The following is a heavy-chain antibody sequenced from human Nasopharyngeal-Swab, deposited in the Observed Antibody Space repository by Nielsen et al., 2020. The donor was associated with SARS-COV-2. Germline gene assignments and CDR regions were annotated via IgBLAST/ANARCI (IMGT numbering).Heavy chain of an antibody. Sequence: SDTLSPTFTVSRGSISSSSYYWGWIRQPPGKGLEWIGRIYYSGSTYYNPSLKSRVTISVDTSKNQFSLKLSSVTAADTAVYYCAREIKTYCSSTSCHDYFDYWGQGTLVTVSS. CDR2: IYYSGST. CDR3: AREIKTYCSSTSCHDYFDY. V-gene: IGHV4-39*07. D-gene: IGHD2-2*01. J-gene: IGHJ4*02. CDR1: RGSISSSSYY.